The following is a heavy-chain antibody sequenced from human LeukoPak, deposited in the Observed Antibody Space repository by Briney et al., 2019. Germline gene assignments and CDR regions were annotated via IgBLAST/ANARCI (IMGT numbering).Heavy chain of an antibody. Sequence: GGSLRLSCAASGFTFSSYGMHWVRQAPGKGLEWVAVISYDGSNKYYADSVKGRFTISRDNSKNTLYLQMNSLRAKDTAVYYCAKVNSGSYYGMDVWGQGTTVTVSS. D-gene: IGHD1-26*01. CDR1: GFTFSSYG. J-gene: IGHJ6*02. V-gene: IGHV3-30*18. CDR2: ISYDGSNK. CDR3: AKVNSGSYYGMDV.